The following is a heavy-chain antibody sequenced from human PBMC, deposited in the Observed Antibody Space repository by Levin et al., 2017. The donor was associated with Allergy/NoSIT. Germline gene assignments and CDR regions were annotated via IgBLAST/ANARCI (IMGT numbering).Heavy chain of an antibody. D-gene: IGHD2/OR15-2a*01. V-gene: IGHV4-39*07. CDR2: IYYSGSA. CDR3: AGEPNSPYYYHYGLDV. Sequence: PGGSLRLSCTVSGGSISSESYYWAWIRQPPGKGLEWIGSIYYSGSAYYNPSLKSRVTISVDTSKNQFSLRLNSVTAADTAVYYCAGEPNSPYYYHYGLDVWGQGTTVTVS. J-gene: IGHJ6*02. CDR1: GGSISSESYY.